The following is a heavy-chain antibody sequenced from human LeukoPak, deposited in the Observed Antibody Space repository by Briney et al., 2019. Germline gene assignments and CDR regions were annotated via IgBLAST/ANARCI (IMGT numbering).Heavy chain of an antibody. V-gene: IGHV1-58*02. CDR1: GFTFTSSA. J-gene: IGHJ3*02. D-gene: IGHD1-26*01. CDR3: AADLSGWELLPDAFDI. CDR2: IVVGSGNT. Sequence: SVKVSCKASGFTFTSSAMQWVRQARGQRLEWIGWIVVGSGNTNYAQKFQERVTITRDMSTSTAYMELSSLRSEDTAVYYCAADLSGWELLPDAFDIWGQGTMVAVSS.